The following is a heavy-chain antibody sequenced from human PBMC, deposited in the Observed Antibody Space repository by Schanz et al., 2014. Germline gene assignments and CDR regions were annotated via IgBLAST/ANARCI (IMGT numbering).Heavy chain of an antibody. V-gene: IGHV1-69*04. D-gene: IGHD1-26*01. CDR1: GGTFSSFA. Sequence: QVPLVQSGAEVKKPGSSVKVSCKASGGTFSSFAIFWVRQAPGQGLEWMGTIIPILDITNYAQKFQGRVTITADKSTSTAYMELSNLRSEDTAVYYCARDRDQWDGNYLDYWGQGTLVTVSS. CDR3: ARDRDQWDGNYLDY. J-gene: IGHJ4*02. CDR2: IIPILDIT.